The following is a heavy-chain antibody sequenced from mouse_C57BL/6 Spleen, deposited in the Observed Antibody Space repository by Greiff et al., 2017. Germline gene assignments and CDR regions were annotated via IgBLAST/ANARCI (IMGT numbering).Heavy chain of an antibody. CDR1: GYTFTSYT. V-gene: IGHV1-4*01. CDR2: INPSSGYT. J-gene: IGHJ3*01. Sequence: VKLQESGAELARPGASVKMSCKASGYTFTSYTMHWVKQRPGQGLEWIGYINPSSGYTKYNQKFKDKATLTADKSSSTAYMQLSSLTSEDSAVYYCAREGRQLSPFAYWGQGTLVTVSA. D-gene: IGHD3-2*02. CDR3: AREGRQLSPFAY.